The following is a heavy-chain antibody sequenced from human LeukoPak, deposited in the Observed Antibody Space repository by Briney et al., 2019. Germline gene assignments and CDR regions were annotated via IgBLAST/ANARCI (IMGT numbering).Heavy chain of an antibody. V-gene: IGHV4-4*02. CDR3: ARGGYLSYYLDY. D-gene: IGHD2-15*01. CDR2: IFHSGSA. CDR1: GVSIRSDNW. Sequence: PSETLSLTCAVSGVSIRSDNWWSWVHQPPGKGLEWIGEIFHSGSANYNPSLKSRVTMSVDKSDNQFSLKLTSVTAADTAVYFCARGGYLSYYLDYWGQGTLVTVSS. J-gene: IGHJ4*02.